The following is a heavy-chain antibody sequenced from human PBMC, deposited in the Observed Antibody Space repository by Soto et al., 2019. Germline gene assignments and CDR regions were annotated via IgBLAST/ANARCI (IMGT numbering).Heavy chain of an antibody. Sequence: QVQLLEAGGGVVQPGGSLRLSCEVSGFNFSGYGMNWVRQAPGKGLEWVAFSSIDGVNKYNAESVKGRFTISRDNSTNTLYLKMNSLREGDTGGYNCARDRRSSSWTTNAWGPGTLVTLSS. CDR2: SSIDGVNK. V-gene: IGHV3-30*05. J-gene: IGHJ5*02. CDR3: ARDRRSSSWTTNA. D-gene: IGHD6-6*01. CDR1: GFNFSGYG.